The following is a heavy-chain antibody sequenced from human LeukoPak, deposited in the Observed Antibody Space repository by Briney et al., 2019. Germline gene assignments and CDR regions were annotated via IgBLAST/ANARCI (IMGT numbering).Heavy chain of an antibody. D-gene: IGHD2-2*02. CDR1: GYTFNSYG. Sequence: ASVKVSCKASGYTFNSYGISWVRQAPGQGLEWMGWISAYNGHTNYAQKFQGRVTITRDTSATTAYLVLSTLRSEDMAVYYCARSQYLPYFDSWGQGTLVTVSS. J-gene: IGHJ4*02. CDR2: ISAYNGHT. V-gene: IGHV1-18*03. CDR3: ARSQYLPYFDS.